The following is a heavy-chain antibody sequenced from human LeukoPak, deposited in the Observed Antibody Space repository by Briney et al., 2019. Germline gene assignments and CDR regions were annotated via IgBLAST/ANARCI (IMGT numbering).Heavy chain of an antibody. CDR2: ITSSGGGT. CDR3: ARRGDSSPFDY. J-gene: IGHJ4*02. D-gene: IGHD3-22*01. Sequence: GGSLRLSCAASGFTFSSHVMIWVRQAPGKGLEWVSTITSSGGGTYYADSVKGRFTISRDNSKNTLYLQMNSLRAEDTAVYYCARRGDSSPFDYWGQGTLVSASS. V-gene: IGHV3-23*01. CDR1: GFTFSSHV.